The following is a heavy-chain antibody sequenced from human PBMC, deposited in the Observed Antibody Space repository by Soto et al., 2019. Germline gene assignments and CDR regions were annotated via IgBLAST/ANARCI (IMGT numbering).Heavy chain of an antibody. Sequence: PSETLSLTCAVYGGSFSNYYLSWVRQPPGKGLEWIGEINHSGSTNYNPSLKSRVTISVDTSKNQFSLKLTSVTAADTAVYYCARDLYSSGPGWFDPWGQGTLVTVYS. CDR2: INHSGST. CDR3: ARDLYSSGPGWFDP. D-gene: IGHD6-19*01. V-gene: IGHV4-34*01. CDR1: GGSFSNYY. J-gene: IGHJ5*02.